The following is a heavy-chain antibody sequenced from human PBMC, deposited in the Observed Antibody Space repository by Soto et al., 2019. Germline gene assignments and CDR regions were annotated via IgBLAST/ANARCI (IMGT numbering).Heavy chain of an antibody. CDR3: ARVVAPLGVAAPHYYYYGMDV. D-gene: IGHD3-3*01. J-gene: IGHJ6*02. V-gene: IGHV1-69*12. Sequence: QVQLVQSGAEVKKPGSSVKVSCKASGGTFSSYAISWVRQAPGQGLEWMGGIIPSFGTANYAQKFQGRVTITADDSTSTAYMELSSLRSEDTAVYYCARVVAPLGVAAPHYYYYGMDVWGQGTTVTVSS. CDR2: IIPSFGTA. CDR1: GGTFSSYA.